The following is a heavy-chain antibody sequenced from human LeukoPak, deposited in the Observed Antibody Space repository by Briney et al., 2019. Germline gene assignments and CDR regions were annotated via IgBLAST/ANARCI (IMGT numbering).Heavy chain of an antibody. D-gene: IGHD2-15*01. CDR2: IYSDGRT. CDR1: GFTVSNKY. CDR3: AKAPVTTCSGAYCYPFDY. Sequence: GGSLRLSCAASGFTVSNKYMTWVRQAPGKGLEWVSLIYSDGRTYYADSVKGRCTISRDNSKNTLYLQMNSLRAEDAAVYYCAKAPVTTCSGAYCYPFDYWGQGTLVTVSS. J-gene: IGHJ4*02. V-gene: IGHV3-53*01.